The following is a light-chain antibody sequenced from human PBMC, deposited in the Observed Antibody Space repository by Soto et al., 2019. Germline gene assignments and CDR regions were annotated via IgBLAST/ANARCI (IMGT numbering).Light chain of an antibody. CDR1: QSVSSLY. J-gene: IGKJ2*03. CDR2: ATS. Sequence: EIVLTQSPGTLSLSPGESVTLSCRASQSVSSLYLAWYQQKPGQAPRLLIYATSSRATGIPDRFIGSGSGTDFPLTIGSLEPEDFSVYYCQQYGNSPRYSFGQGTRLEIK. V-gene: IGKV3-20*01. CDR3: QQYGNSPRYS.